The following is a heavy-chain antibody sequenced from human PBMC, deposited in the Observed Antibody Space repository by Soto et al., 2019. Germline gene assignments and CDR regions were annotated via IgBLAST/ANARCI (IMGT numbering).Heavy chain of an antibody. Sequence: SETLSLTCAVYGGSFSGYYWSWIRQPPGKGLEWIGEINHSGSTNYNPSLKSRVTISVDTSKNQFSLKLSSVTAADTAVYYCARGIMITFGGVIEDAYYYYGMDVWGQGTTVTVSS. J-gene: IGHJ6*02. CDR1: GGSFSGYY. V-gene: IGHV4-34*01. CDR2: INHSGST. D-gene: IGHD3-16*02. CDR3: ARGIMITFGGVIEDAYYYYGMDV.